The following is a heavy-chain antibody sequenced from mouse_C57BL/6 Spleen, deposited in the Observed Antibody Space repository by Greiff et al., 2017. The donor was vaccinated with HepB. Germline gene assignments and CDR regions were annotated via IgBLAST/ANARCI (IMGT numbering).Heavy chain of an antibody. J-gene: IGHJ2*01. V-gene: IGHV1-54*01. CDR1: GYAFTNYL. CDR3: ARWGHDYVDY. Sequence: QVQLQHSGAELVRPGTSVKVSCKASGYAFTNYLIEWVKQRPGQGLEWIGVINPGSGGTNYNEKFKGKATLTADKSSSTAYMQLSSLTSEDSAVYFCARWGHDYVDYWGQGTTLTVSS. D-gene: IGHD2-3*01. CDR2: INPGSGGT.